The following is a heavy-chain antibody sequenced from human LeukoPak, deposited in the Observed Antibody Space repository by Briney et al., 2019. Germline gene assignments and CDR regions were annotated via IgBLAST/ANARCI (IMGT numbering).Heavy chain of an antibody. D-gene: IGHD3/OR15-3a*01. V-gene: IGHV4-30-2*01. CDR1: GGSISSGGYY. J-gene: IGHJ6*03. CDR3: ARGTSSDYYYMDV. CDR2: IYHSGST. Sequence: SETLSLTCTVSGGSISSGGYYWSWIRQPPGKGLEWIGYIYHSGSTYYNPSLKSRVTISVDRSKNQFSLKLSSVTAADTAVYYCARGTSSDYYYMDVWGKGTTVTVSS.